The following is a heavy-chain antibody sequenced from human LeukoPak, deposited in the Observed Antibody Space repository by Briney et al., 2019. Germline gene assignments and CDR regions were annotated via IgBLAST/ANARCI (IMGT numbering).Heavy chain of an antibody. V-gene: IGHV4-34*01. CDR2: INHSGST. D-gene: IGHD1-1*01. CDR3: ARGGYSHAFDI. J-gene: IGHJ3*02. Sequence: SETLSLTCTVSGGSISGYYWSWIRQPPGKGLEWIGEINHSGSTNYNPSLKSRVTISVDTSKNQFSLKLSSVTAADTAVYYCARGGYSHAFDIWGQGTMVTVSS. CDR1: GGSISGYY.